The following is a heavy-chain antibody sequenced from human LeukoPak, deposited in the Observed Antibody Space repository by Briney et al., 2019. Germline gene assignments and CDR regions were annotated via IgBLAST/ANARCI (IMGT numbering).Heavy chain of an antibody. CDR1: GFAFDDFA. Sequence: GGSLRLSCTTSGFAFDDFAMSWVRQPAGKGLEWVGFIRRRAYGGAAEYAASVKGKFIISRDDSKGIAYLQMNSLKTEDTAVYYCSRNGLVDFDYWGQGSRVIVSP. V-gene: IGHV3-49*04. J-gene: IGHJ4*02. CDR2: IRRRAYGGAA. CDR3: SRNGLVDFDY.